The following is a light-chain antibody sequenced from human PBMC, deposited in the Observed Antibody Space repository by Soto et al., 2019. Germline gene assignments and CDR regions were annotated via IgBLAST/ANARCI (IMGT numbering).Light chain of an antibody. CDR1: SSDVGGYRF. CDR3: SSKSSGSTPML. Sequence: QSALTQPASVSGSPGQSITISCTGTSSDVGGYRFVSWYQHHPGEAPKLIIYEVSNRPSGVSSRFSGSKSGNTASLTISGLQAEDESLYYCSSKSSGSTPMLFGGGTKDTVL. CDR2: EVS. V-gene: IGLV2-14*01. J-gene: IGLJ3*02.